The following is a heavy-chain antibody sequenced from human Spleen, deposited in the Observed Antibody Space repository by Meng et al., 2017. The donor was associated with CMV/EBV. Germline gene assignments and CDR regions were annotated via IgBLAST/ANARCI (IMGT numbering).Heavy chain of an antibody. D-gene: IGHD3-3*01. J-gene: IGHJ6*02. Sequence: GESLKISCAASGFTFDDYGMSWVRQAPGKGLEWVAIINWNGGSRGHADSVKGRFTISRDNSKNALYLHMSSLRAEDTAVYYCAKDQVVIIKGPLSYYYYGMDVWGQGTTVTVSS. CDR1: GFTFDDYG. CDR3: AKDQVVIIKGPLSYYYYGMDV. V-gene: IGHV3-20*04. CDR2: INWNGGSR.